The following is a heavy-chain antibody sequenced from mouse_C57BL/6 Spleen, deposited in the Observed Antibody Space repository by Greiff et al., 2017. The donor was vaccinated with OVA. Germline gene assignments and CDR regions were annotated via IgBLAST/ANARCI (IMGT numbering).Heavy chain of an antibody. Sequence: QVQLQQSGAELVRPGTSVKVSCKASGYAFTNYLIEWVKQRPGQGLEWIGVINPGSGGTNYNEKFKGKATLTADKSSSTAYMQLSSLTSEDSAVYFCARSTGKDYWGQGTTLTVSS. CDR3: ARSTGKDY. D-gene: IGHD4-1*01. CDR2: INPGSGGT. CDR1: GYAFTNYL. V-gene: IGHV1-54*01. J-gene: IGHJ2*01.